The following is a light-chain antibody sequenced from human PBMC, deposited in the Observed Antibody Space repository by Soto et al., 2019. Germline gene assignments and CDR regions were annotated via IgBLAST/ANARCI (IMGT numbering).Light chain of an antibody. CDR1: SSDVGGYNY. V-gene: IGLV2-14*01. Sequence: QSALTQPASVSGSPGQSITISCTGTSSDVGGYNYVSWYQQLPGKAPKVMIYEVSNRPSGVSNRFSGSKSGNTASLAISGLQAEDEADYYCSSYTSSSTWVFGGGTKLTVL. CDR3: SSYTSSSTWV. CDR2: EVS. J-gene: IGLJ3*02.